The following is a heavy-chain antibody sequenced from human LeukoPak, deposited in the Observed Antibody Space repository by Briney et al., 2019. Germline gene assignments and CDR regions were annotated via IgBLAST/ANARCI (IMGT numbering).Heavy chain of an antibody. CDR3: ARDRGNPDAFDI. D-gene: IGHD3-10*01. CDR1: GFTFGTFW. CDR2: ITGDGTTI. V-gene: IGHV3-74*01. Sequence: GGSLRLSSAASGFTFGTFWMPWDRQAPGKAPVCVLHITGDGTTIRYADSVKGRFTISRDNTKNTLSLQINSLGPEDTAVYYCARDRGNPDAFDIWGQGTKVTVSS. J-gene: IGHJ3*02.